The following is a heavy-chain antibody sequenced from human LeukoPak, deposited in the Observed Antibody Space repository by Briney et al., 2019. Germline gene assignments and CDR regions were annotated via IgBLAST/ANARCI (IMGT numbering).Heavy chain of an antibody. V-gene: IGHV3-33*01. CDR3: ARDPCGGDCYAFDY. J-gene: IGHJ4*02. D-gene: IGHD2-21*02. Sequence: GRSLRLSCAASGFTFSSYGMRWVRQAPGKGLEWVAVIWYDGSNKYYADSVKGRFTITRDNSKNTLYLQMNSLRAEDTAVYYCARDPCGGDCYAFDYWGQGTLVTVSS. CDR2: IWYDGSNK. CDR1: GFTFSSYG.